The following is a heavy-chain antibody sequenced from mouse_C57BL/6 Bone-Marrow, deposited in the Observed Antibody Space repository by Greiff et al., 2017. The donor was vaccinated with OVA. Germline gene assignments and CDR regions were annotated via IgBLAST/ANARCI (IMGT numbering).Heavy chain of an antibody. CDR1: GYTFTSYG. CDR3: FTTVVDYAMDY. V-gene: IGHV1-81*01. J-gene: IGHJ4*01. Sequence: VQLVESGAELARPGASVKLSCKASGYTFTSYGISWVKQRTGQGLEWIGEIYPRSGNTYYNEKFKGKATLTADKSSSTAYMGLRSLTSEDSAVYFCFTTVVDYAMDYWGQGTSVTVSS. CDR2: IYPRSGNT. D-gene: IGHD1-1*01.